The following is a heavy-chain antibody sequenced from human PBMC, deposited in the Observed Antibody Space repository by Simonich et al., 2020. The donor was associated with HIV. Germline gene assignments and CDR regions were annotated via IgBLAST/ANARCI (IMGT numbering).Heavy chain of an antibody. V-gene: IGHV4-34*01. CDR3: ATTINYEDAFDI. J-gene: IGHJ3*02. CDR1: GGSFRGYY. Sequence: QVQLQQWGAGLLKPSETLSLTCAVYGGSFRGYYWSWILQPPGKGLEGIGEINHSVRTNYNPTLKSRVTISVDTSKNQFSLKLSSVTAADTAVYYCATTINYEDAFDIWGQGTMVTVSS. D-gene: IGHD4-4*01. CDR2: INHSVRT.